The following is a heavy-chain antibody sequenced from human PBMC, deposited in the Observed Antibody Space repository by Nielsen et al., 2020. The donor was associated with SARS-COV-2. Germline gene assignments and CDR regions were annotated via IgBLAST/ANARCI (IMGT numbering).Heavy chain of an antibody. J-gene: IGHJ6*02. CDR3: ARTPTDYGDYRYYYYGMDV. CDR1: GFTFSSYS. V-gene: IGHV3-21*01. Sequence: GGSLRLSCAASGFTFSSYSMNWVRQAPGKGLEWVSSISSSSSYIYYADSVKGRFTISRDNAKNSLYLQMNSLRAEDTAVYYCARTPTDYGDYRYYYYGMDVWGQGTTVTVSS. D-gene: IGHD4-17*01. CDR2: ISSSSSYI.